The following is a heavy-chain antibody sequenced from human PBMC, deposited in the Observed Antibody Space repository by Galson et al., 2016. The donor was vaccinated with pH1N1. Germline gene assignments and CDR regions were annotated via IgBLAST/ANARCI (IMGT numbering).Heavy chain of an antibody. CDR2: IYTSGIT. CDR1: GDSISSYY. CDR3: AREHNFVVVGEGWFYYYGMDV. Sequence: SETLSLTCIVSGDSISSYYWSWVRQPAGKGLEWIGRIYTSGITNYNPSLKSRVTMSVDTSKNQFSLKLYSVNAADTAVYYCAREHNFVVVGEGWFYYYGMDVWGQGTTVTVSS. D-gene: IGHD2-2*01. V-gene: IGHV4-4*07. J-gene: IGHJ6*02.